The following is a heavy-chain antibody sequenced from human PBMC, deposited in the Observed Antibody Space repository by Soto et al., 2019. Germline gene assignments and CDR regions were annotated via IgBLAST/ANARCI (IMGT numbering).Heavy chain of an antibody. Sequence: SETLSLTCTVSGGSISSYYWSWIRQPPGKGLEWIGYIYYSGSTNYNPSLKSRVTISVDTSKNQFSMKLSSVTAADTAVYYCARSESSGLYYGMDVWGQGTTVTVSS. CDR3: ARSESSGLYYGMDV. J-gene: IGHJ6*02. D-gene: IGHD3-22*01. CDR2: IYYSGST. CDR1: GGSISSYY. V-gene: IGHV4-59*01.